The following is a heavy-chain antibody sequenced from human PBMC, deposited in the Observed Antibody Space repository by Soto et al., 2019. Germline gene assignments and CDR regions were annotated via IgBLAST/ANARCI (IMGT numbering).Heavy chain of an antibody. CDR2: IYHSGST. CDR3: ARGGGYGTFDI. J-gene: IGHJ3*02. CDR1: GGSTSSGGYS. Sequence: QVQLQESGSGLVKPSQTLSLTCAVSGGSTSSGGYSWSWIRQPPGKGLEWIGYIYHSGSTYYNPSLKGRVTITIGRTKNQFSLQLSSVTAADTAVYYCARGGGYGTFDILGLGTMVTVSS. D-gene: IGHD5-12*01. V-gene: IGHV4-30-2*01.